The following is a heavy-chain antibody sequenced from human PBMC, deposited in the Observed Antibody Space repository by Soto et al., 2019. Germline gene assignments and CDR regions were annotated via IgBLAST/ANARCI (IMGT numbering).Heavy chain of an antibody. D-gene: IGHD2-15*01. CDR1: GYTFTGYY. CDR3: AIHDGSGGSCYSDDAFDI. Sequence: GASVKVSCKASGYTFTGYYMHWVRQAPGQGLEWMGWINPNSGGTNYAQKFQGWVTMTRDTSISTAYMELSRLRSDDTAVYYCAIHDGSGGSCYSDDAFDIWGQGKMVTVSS. V-gene: IGHV1-2*04. J-gene: IGHJ3*02. CDR2: INPNSGGT.